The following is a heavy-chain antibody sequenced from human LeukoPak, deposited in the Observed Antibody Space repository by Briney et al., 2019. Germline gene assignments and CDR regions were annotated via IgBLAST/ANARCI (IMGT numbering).Heavy chain of an antibody. CDR2: LSGSGGNT. Sequence: GGSLRLSCAASVFTFSSYAMSWVRQAPGKGLEWVSALSGSGGNTYYADSVRGRFTISRDNSKNTLFLQMNSLRAEDTAVYYCARNLGVIVPAAAFDYWGQGTLVTVSS. CDR1: VFTFSSYA. D-gene: IGHD2-2*01. CDR3: ARNLGVIVPAAAFDY. J-gene: IGHJ4*02. V-gene: IGHV3-23*01.